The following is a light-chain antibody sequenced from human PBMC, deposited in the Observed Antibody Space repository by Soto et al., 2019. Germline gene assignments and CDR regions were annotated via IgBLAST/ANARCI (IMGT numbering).Light chain of an antibody. CDR3: QQYNSYPLT. Sequence: DIQMTQSPSTLSASVGDRVTITCRASQSISSWLAWYQQKPVKAPKLLIYDASSLESGVPSSFSGSGSGTEFTLTISSLEPDDFATYYCQQYNSYPLTFGGGIKVDIK. V-gene: IGKV1-5*01. CDR1: QSISSW. CDR2: DAS. J-gene: IGKJ4*01.